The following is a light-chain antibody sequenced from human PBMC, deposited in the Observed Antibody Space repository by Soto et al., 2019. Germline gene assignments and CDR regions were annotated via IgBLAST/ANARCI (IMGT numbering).Light chain of an antibody. Sequence: EIVLTQSPGTLSLSPGERATLSCRATQSVSSNYLAWYQQKSGQAPRLLIYDASSRATGIPDRFSGGGSGTDFTLTISRLEPEDSAVYYCEQYGSSPRTFGQGTKVDIK. CDR1: QSVSSNY. J-gene: IGKJ1*01. V-gene: IGKV3-20*01. CDR3: EQYGSSPRT. CDR2: DAS.